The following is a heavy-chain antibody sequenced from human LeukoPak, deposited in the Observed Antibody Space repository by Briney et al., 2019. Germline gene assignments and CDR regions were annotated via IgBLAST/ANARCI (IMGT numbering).Heavy chain of an antibody. CDR3: AELGITMIGGV. J-gene: IGHJ6*04. CDR2: ISGSGGST. Sequence: GGSLRLSCAASGFTFSNFNMNWVRQAPGKGLEWVSAISGSGGSTYYADSVKGRFTISRDNAKNSLYLQMNSLRAEDTAVYYCAELGITMIGGVWGKGTTVTISS. D-gene: IGHD3-10*02. V-gene: IGHV3-21*01. CDR1: GFTFSNFN.